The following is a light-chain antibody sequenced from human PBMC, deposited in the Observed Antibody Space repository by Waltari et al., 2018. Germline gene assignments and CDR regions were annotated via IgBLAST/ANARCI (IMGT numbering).Light chain of an antibody. CDR1: QSISSY. Sequence: DIQMTQSPSSLSASVGDSVTITCRASQSISSYLNWYQQKPGKAPKLLIYAASSLQSGVPSRFSGSGSGTDFTLTISSLQPEDFATYYCQQSYSTPFTFGQGTKVEIK. CDR2: AAS. CDR3: QQSYSTPFT. J-gene: IGKJ1*01. V-gene: IGKV1-39*01.